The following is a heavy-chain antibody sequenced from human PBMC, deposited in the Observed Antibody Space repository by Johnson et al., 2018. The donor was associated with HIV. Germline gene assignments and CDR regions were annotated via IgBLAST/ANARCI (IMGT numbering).Heavy chain of an antibody. CDR2: IRSKAYGGTT. CDR3: TGGRDLRAFDI. CDR1: GFTFGAYA. J-gene: IGHJ3*02. Sequence: VQVVESGGGLVQPGRSLRLSCSASGFTFGAYALSWFRQAPGKGLAWVGFIRSKAYGGTTEYAAYVKGRFTISRDDSQNIAYLQMNSLKTEDTAMYYCTGGRDLRAFDIWGQGTMVTVSS. D-gene: IGHD2-21*02. V-gene: IGHV3-49*03.